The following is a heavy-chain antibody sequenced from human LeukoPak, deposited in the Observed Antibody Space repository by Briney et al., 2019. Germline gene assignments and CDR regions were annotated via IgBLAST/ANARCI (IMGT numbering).Heavy chain of an antibody. CDR3: ARAYRAHQTFHSYHFFDF. J-gene: IGHJ4*02. V-gene: IGHV4-34*01. CDR1: GGSFSGYY. Sequence: KTSETLSLTCAVYGGSFSGYYWNWIRQPPGKGLEWIGEINQYGSTKYSPSLKSRVTISGDTSKNQFSLRLNSVTAADTAVYYCARAYRAHQTFHSYHFFDFWGRGTLVTVSS. D-gene: IGHD5-18*01. CDR2: INQYGST.